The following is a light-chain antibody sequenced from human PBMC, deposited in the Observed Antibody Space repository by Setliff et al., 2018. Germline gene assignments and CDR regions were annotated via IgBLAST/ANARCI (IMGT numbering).Light chain of an antibody. J-gene: IGLJ1*01. CDR2: DVS. Sequence: QSVLTQPASVSGSPGQSITISCIGSSRDVGSYDFVSWYQQHPGKAPKLIIYDVSNRPSGVSNRFSGSKAGNTASLTISGLQADDEADYYCSSYTSSSTYVFGTGTKVTVL. CDR3: SSYTSSSTYV. CDR1: SRDVGSYDF. V-gene: IGLV2-14*03.